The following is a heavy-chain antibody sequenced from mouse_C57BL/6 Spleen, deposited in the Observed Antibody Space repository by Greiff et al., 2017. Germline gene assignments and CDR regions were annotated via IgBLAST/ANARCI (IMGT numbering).Heavy chain of an antibody. V-gene: IGHV5-9-1*02. CDR3: TRGATGTYYAMDY. J-gene: IGHJ4*01. CDR2: ISSGGDYI. CDR1: GFTFSSYA. Sequence: EVQRVESGEGLVKPGGSLKLSCAASGFTFSSYAMSWVRQTPEKRLEWVAYISSGGDYIYYADTVKGRFTISRDNARNTLYLQMSSLKSADTAMYYGTRGATGTYYAMDYWGQGTSVTVSS. D-gene: IGHD4-1*01.